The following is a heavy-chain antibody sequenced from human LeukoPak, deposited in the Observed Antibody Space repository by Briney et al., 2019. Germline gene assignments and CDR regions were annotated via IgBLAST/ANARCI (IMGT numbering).Heavy chain of an antibody. Sequence: SETLSLTCTVSGGSISSGGYYWSWIRQHPGKGLEWIGYIYYSGSTYYNPSLKSRVTISVDTSKNQFSLKLSSVTAADTAVYYCARDSINYGDYVEEKRPTYYYGMDVWGQGTTVTVSS. J-gene: IGHJ6*02. V-gene: IGHV4-31*03. CDR2: IYYSGST. CDR3: ARDSINYGDYVEEKRPTYYYGMDV. CDR1: GGSISSGGYY. D-gene: IGHD4-17*01.